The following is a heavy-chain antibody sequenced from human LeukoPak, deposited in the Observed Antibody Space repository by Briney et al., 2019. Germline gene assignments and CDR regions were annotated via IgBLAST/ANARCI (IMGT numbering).Heavy chain of an antibody. J-gene: IGHJ3*02. CDR3: ASSMVRGAPGAFDI. V-gene: IGHV1-69*01. D-gene: IGHD3-10*01. CDR1: GGTFSSYA. CDR2: IIPIFGTA. Sequence: SVKVSCKASGGTFSSYAMSWVRQAPGQGLEWMGGIIPIFGTANYAQKFQGRVTVTADESTSTAYMELSGLRSEDTAVYYCASSMVRGAPGAFDIWGQGTMVTVSS.